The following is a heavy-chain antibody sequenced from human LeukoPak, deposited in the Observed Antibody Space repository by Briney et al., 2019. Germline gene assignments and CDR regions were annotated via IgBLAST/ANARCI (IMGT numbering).Heavy chain of an antibody. CDR2: IYTSGST. CDR3: ARDQRIVGATTLFDY. Sequence: SETLSLTCTVSGGSISSYYWSWIRQPAGKGLEWLGRIYTSGSTNYNPSLKSRVTMSVDTSKNQFSLKLSSVTAADTAVYYCARDQRIVGATTLFDYWGQGTLVTVSS. V-gene: IGHV4-4*07. CDR1: GGSISSYY. D-gene: IGHD1-26*01. J-gene: IGHJ4*02.